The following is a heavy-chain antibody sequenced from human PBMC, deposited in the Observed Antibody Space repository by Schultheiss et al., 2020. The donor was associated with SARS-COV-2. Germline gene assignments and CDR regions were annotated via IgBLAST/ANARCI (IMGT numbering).Heavy chain of an antibody. CDR1: GYSISSGYY. V-gene: IGHV4-38-2*02. CDR2: IYHSGST. J-gene: IGHJ6*02. CDR3: ARGTRGDGYHLNYYYYGMDV. D-gene: IGHD5-24*01. Sequence: SQTLSLTCTVSGYSISSGYYWGWIRQSPGKGLEWIGSIYHSGSTYYNPSLKSRVTISVDTSKNQFSLKLSSVTAADTAVYYCARGTRGDGYHLNYYYYGMDVWGQGTTVTVSS.